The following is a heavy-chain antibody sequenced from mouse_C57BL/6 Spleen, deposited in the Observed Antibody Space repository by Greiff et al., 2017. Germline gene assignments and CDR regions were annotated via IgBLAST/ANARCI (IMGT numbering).Heavy chain of an antibody. CDR1: GFTFSDYY. V-gene: IGHV5-16*01. CDR2: INYDGSST. Sequence: EVKLVESEGGLVQPGSSMKLSCTASGFTFSDYYMAWVRQVPEKGLEWVANINYDGSSTYYLDSLKSRFIISRDNAKNILYLQMSSLKSEDTATYYCARGRGDLDYWGQGTTLTVSS. J-gene: IGHJ2*01. D-gene: IGHD3-3*01. CDR3: ARGRGDLDY.